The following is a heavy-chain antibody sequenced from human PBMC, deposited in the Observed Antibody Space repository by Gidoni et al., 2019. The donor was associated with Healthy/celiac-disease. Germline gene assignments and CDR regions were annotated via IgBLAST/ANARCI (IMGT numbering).Heavy chain of an antibody. CDR1: GFTVSSNY. Sequence: EVQLVETGGGLIQPGGSLRLSCAASGFTVSSNYMSWVRQAPGKGLEWVSVIYSGGSTYYADSVKGRFTISRDNSKNTLYLQMNSLRAEDTAVYYCARVGRGFLEWLNYYYYYGMDVWGQGTTVTVSS. D-gene: IGHD3-3*01. J-gene: IGHJ6*02. V-gene: IGHV3-53*02. CDR3: ARVGRGFLEWLNYYYYYGMDV. CDR2: IYSGGST.